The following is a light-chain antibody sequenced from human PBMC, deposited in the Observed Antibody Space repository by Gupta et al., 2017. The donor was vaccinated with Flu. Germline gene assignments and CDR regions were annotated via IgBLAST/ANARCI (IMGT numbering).Light chain of an antibody. CDR3: QQSYSTPIT. CDR2: AAS. Sequence: DIQKTQSPSSLSASVGDRVTITCRASQSISSYLNWYQQKPGKAPKLLIYAASSLQSGVPSRFSGSGSGTDFTLTISSLQPEDFATYYCQQSYSTPITFGGGTKVEIK. J-gene: IGKJ4*01. V-gene: IGKV1-39*01. CDR1: QSISSY.